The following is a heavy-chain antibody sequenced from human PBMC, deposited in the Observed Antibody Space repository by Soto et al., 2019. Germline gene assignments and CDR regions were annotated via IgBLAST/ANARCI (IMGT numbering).Heavy chain of an antibody. CDR3: ARTYAGYRSGCVRFDP. CDR2: IIPIFGTA. CDR1: GGTFSSYA. Sequence: SVKVSCKASGGTFSSYAISWVRQAPGQGLEWMGGIIPIFGTANYAQNLQGIITITADKSTSTAYMELSSLRHEDTDVYYCARTYAGYRSGCVRFDPWGQGNLVHVSS. J-gene: IGHJ5*02. V-gene: IGHV1-69*06. D-gene: IGHD6-19*01.